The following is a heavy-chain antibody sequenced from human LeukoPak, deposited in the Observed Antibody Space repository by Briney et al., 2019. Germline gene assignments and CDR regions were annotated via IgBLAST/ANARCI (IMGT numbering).Heavy chain of an antibody. V-gene: IGHV1-69*04. Sequence: GASVKVSCKASGGTFSSYAISWVRQAPGQGLEWMGRIIPILGIANYAQKFQGRVTITADKSTSTAYMELSSLRSEDTAVYYCARRGSYGYSDYWGQGTLVTVSS. CDR2: IIPILGIA. D-gene: IGHD5-18*01. CDR1: GGTFSSYA. J-gene: IGHJ4*02. CDR3: ARRGSYGYSDY.